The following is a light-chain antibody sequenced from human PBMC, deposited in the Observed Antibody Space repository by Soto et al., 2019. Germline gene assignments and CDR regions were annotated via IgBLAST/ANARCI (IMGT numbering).Light chain of an antibody. V-gene: IGKV3-15*01. CDR2: DAS. Sequence: EMLITQSPATLSVSPGARVSLSCWASQSVTNKLAWYQQRPGQPPRLLLYDASTRATGVPATFSGSVSGTDLTINISSLQSEDGGVYDGLQYHYWPWTFGQGTKVDI. CDR1: QSVTNK. CDR3: LQYHYWPWT. J-gene: IGKJ1*01.